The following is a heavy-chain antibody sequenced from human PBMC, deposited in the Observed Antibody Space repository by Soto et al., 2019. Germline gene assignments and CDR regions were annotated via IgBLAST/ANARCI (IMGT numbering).Heavy chain of an antibody. CDR2: VNHSGEA. J-gene: IGHJ5*01. Sequence: NPSETLSLTCGVYGGSFRNYYWIWVRQPPGKGLEWIGEVNHSGEATYNPSLQSRVTISLDTTDNHFSLKMTSVTAADTDIYFCAQEERFPRSWFNSWAREPRSPSPQ. CDR1: GGSFRNYY. V-gene: IGHV4-34*01. CDR3: AQEERFPRSWFNS.